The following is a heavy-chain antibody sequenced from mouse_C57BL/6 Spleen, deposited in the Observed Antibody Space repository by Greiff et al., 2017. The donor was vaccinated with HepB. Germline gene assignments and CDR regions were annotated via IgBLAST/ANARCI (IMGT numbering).Heavy chain of an antibody. CDR3: TRGGLRRTDAMDY. Sequence: VQRVESGAELVRPGASVTLSCKASGYTFTDYEMHWVKQTPVHGLEWIGAIDPETGGTAYNQKFKGKAILTADKSSSTAYMELRSLTSEDSAVYYCTRGGLRRTDAMDYWGQGTSVTVSS. V-gene: IGHV1-15*01. D-gene: IGHD2-4*01. CDR2: IDPETGGT. CDR1: GYTFTDYE. J-gene: IGHJ4*01.